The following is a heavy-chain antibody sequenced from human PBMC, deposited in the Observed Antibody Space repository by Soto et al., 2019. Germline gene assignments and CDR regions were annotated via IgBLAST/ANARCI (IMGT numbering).Heavy chain of an antibody. CDR2: ISGTTDRT. J-gene: IGHJ1*01. D-gene: IGHD5-12*01. CDR3: EGSWT. V-gene: IGHV3-23*02. Sequence: EVQGLESGGGLVQPGGSLRLSCAASGFTLRNYAMSWVRQAPGKALEWVAGISGTTDRTYYRDSVEGRFTIFKDTSKNTLYLEMNSLRAEDTALYRCEGSWTWGQGTLVTVSS. CDR1: GFTLRNYA.